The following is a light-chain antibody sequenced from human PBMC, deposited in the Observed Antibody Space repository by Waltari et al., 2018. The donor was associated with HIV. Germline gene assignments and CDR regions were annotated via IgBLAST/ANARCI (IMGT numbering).Light chain of an antibody. Sequence: QSVLTQPPSASGTPGQRVTIPCSGSSSNLGSNSLNWYQQLPGTAPKLLIYGADQRPSGVPDRFSGSKSGTSASLAISGPQSEDEAVYFCAAWDDSLNGYVFGAGTKVTVL. CDR3: AAWDDSLNGYV. CDR2: GAD. V-gene: IGLV1-44*01. CDR1: SSNLGSNS. J-gene: IGLJ1*01.